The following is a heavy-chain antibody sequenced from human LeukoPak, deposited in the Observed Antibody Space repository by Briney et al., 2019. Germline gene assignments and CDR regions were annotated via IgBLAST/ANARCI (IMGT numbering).Heavy chain of an antibody. CDR3: ATVVSLVRGVRMNY. CDR2: IKSKSDGGTP. V-gene: IGHV3-15*01. J-gene: IGHJ4*02. D-gene: IGHD3-10*01. Sequence: KAGGSLRLSRAASGFTFSNAWMSWVRKAPGKGLEWVGRIKSKSDGGTPDYAAPVNDRFTISRDDSKNTLYLQMNSLKTEDTAVYYCATVVSLVRGVRMNYWGQGTLVTVSS. CDR1: GFTFSNAW.